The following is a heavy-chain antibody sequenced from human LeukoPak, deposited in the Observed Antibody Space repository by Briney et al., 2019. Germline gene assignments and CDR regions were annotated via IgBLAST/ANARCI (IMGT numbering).Heavy chain of an antibody. CDR2: IYYSGST. Sequence: SSQTLSLTCTVSGGSISSGGYSWSWIRQHPGKGLEWIGYIYYSGSTYYNPSLKSRVTISVDTSKNQFSLKLSSVTAADTAVYYCARDGGPYDYWGQGTLVTVSS. J-gene: IGHJ4*02. CDR1: GGSISSGGYS. CDR3: ARDGGPYDY. D-gene: IGHD3-10*01. V-gene: IGHV4-31*03.